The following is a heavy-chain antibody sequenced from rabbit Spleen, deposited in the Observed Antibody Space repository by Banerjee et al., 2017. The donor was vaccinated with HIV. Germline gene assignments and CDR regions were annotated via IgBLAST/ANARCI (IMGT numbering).Heavy chain of an antibody. CDR1: GFSFTYSDY. V-gene: IGHV1S40*01. J-gene: IGHJ3*01. D-gene: IGHD2-1*01. CDR3: ARDFDF. Sequence: QSLEESGGDLVKPGVSLTLTCTASGFSFTYSDYMCWVRQPPGKGPEWIACIAAGVSFTTYYATWAKGRFTFSKTSSTTVTLQMTSLTAADTATYFCARDFDFWGQGTLVTVS. CDR2: IAAGVSFTT.